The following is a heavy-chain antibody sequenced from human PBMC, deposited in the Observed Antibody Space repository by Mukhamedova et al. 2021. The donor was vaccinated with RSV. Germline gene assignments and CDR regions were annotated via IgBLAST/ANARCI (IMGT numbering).Heavy chain of an antibody. D-gene: IGHD6-19*01. V-gene: IGHV3-73*01. Sequence: GKGRFTISRDDSKNTAYLQMNSLKTEDTAVYYCTRPLSRIAVISGMDVWGQGTTVTVSS. J-gene: IGHJ6*02. CDR3: TRPLSRIAVISGMDV.